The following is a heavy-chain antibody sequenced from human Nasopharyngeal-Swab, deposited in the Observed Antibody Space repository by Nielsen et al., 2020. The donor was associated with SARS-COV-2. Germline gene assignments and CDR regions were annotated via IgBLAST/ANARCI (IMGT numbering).Heavy chain of an antibody. D-gene: IGHD3-10*01. CDR1: GYTFTSYA. CDR2: INAGNGNT. V-gene: IGHV1-3*01. CDR3: ARDYLSRTNYGSDY. Sequence: ASVKVSCKASGYTFTSYAMHWVRQAPGQRLEWMGWINAGNGNTKYSQKFQGRVTITRDTSASIAYMELSSLRSEDTAVYYCARDYLSRTNYGSDYWGQGTLVTVSS. J-gene: IGHJ4*02.